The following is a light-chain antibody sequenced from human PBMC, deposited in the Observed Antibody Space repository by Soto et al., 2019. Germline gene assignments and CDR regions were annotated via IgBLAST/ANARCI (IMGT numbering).Light chain of an antibody. Sequence: QSALTQPRSVSGSPGQSVTISCTGISGDVGGHDFVSWYQQHPGKAPKLILYDVDKRPSGVPDRFSGSRSGNTASLTISGLQADDDADYYCCSYTGRNIWVFGGGTKLTVL. CDR2: DVD. J-gene: IGLJ3*02. CDR1: SGDVGGHDF. CDR3: CSYTGRNIWV. V-gene: IGLV2-11*01.